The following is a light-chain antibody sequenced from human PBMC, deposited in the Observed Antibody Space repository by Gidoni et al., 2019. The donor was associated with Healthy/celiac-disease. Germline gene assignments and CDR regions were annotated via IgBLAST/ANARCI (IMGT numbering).Light chain of an antibody. CDR1: QDISNY. Sequence: IQMTQSPSSLSASVGDRVTIPCQASQDISNYLNWYQQKPGKAPKLLIYDASNLETGVPSRFSGSGSGTDFTFTISSLQPEDIATYYCQQYDNLPLFTFGPGTKVDIK. CDR2: DAS. V-gene: IGKV1-33*01. J-gene: IGKJ3*01. CDR3: QQYDNLPLFT.